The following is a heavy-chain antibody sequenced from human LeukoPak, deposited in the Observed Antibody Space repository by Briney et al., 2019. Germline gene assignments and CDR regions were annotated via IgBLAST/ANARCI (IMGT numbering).Heavy chain of an antibody. CDR1: GGSISSSSYY. V-gene: IGHV4-39*01. J-gene: IGHJ5*02. CDR3: ARWGLGYCSSTSCLNWFDP. D-gene: IGHD2-2*01. Sequence: SETLSLTCTVSGGSISSSSYYWGWIRQPPGKGLEWIGSIYYSGSTYYNPSLKSRVTISVDTSKNQFSLKLSSVTAADTAVYYCARWGLGYCSSTSCLNWFDPWGQGTLVTVSS. CDR2: IYYSGST.